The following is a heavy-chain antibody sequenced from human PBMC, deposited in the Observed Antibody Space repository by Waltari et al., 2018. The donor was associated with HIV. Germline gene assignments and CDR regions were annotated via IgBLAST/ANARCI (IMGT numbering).Heavy chain of an antibody. CDR3: ARRDSWNRGMDV. CDR2: INPNRGNK. D-gene: IGHD1-1*01. CDR1: GYTSTSYD. V-gene: IGHV1-8*01. Sequence: QVQLVQSGAEVKMPGASVKVSCKASGYTSTSYDINWVRQATGQGLEWMGWINPNRGNKGYAQKFHGTVTMTRNTSTSTAYMELRSLRSRDTAVYYCARRDSWNRGMDVWDQGTTVTVSS. J-gene: IGHJ6*02.